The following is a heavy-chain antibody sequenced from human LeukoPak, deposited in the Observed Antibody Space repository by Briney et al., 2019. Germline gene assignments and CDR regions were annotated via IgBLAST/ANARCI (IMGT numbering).Heavy chain of an antibody. CDR2: ISWDGGST. D-gene: IGHD3-22*01. Sequence: QSGGSLRLSCAASGSTFDDYAMHWVRQAPGKGLEWVSLISWDGGSTYYADSVKGRFTISRDNSKNSLYLQMNSLRAEDTALYYCAKEGVSGYYHFDYWGQGTLVTVSS. CDR1: GSTFDDYA. J-gene: IGHJ4*02. V-gene: IGHV3-43D*03. CDR3: AKEGVSGYYHFDY.